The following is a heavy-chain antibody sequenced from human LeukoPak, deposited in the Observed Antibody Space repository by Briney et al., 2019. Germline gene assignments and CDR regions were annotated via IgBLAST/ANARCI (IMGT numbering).Heavy chain of an antibody. CDR3: TTGRDFNWFDP. V-gene: IGHV3-15*01. Sequence: PGGSLRLSCAASGFTFGNAWMSWVRQAPGKGLEWVGRIKSKTDGGTTDYAAPVKGRFTISRDDSKNTLYLQMNSLKTEDTAVYYCTTGRDFNWFDPWGQGTLVTVSS. CDR1: GFTFGNAW. J-gene: IGHJ5*02. D-gene: IGHD3-9*01. CDR2: IKSKTDGGTT.